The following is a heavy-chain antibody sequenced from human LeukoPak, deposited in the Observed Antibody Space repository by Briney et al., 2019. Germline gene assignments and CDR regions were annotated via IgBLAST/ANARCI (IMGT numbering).Heavy chain of an antibody. CDR2: IIASGTLT. CDR3: ARDGTPIYSSGWVYLDV. J-gene: IGHJ6*04. D-gene: IGHD6-25*01. Sequence: GGSLRLSCAPSGFSFSSYVMEWGPQAPREGLGGVSYIIASGTLTHYADSVEGRFTISRDNPKNSLYLQLNSLRGEDTAVYYCARDGTPIYSSGWVYLDVWGKGTTVTISS. CDR1: GFSFSSYV. V-gene: IGHV3-48*03.